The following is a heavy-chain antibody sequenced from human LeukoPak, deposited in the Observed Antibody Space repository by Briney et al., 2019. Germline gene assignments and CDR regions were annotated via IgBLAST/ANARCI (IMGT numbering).Heavy chain of an antibody. J-gene: IGHJ4*02. D-gene: IGHD6-19*01. CDR3: AKDIGPLRSNGIDY. CDR1: GFTFDDYA. V-gene: IGHV3-9*01. Sequence: HPGRSLRLSCAASGFTFDDYAMHWVRQAPGKGLEWVSGISWNSGSIGYADSVKGRFTISRDNAKNSLYLQMNSLRAEDTALYYCAKDIGPLRSNGIDYWGQGTLVTVSS. CDR2: ISWNSGSI.